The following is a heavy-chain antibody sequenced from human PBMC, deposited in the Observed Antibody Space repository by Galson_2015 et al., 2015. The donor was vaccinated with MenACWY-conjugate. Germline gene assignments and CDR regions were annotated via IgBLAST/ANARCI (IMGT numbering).Heavy chain of an antibody. CDR2: ISSSGGTM. D-gene: IGHD3-10*01. Sequence: SLRLSCATSGFTFTSYTMNWVRQAPGKGLEWVSYISSSGGTMYYADSVKGRFTISRDNAKNSLYLQMNSLRAEDTAVYYCARVGYGSGSYYPPTYYYYGMDVWGQGTTVTVSS. J-gene: IGHJ6*02. CDR1: GFTFTSYT. V-gene: IGHV3-48*04. CDR3: ARVGYGSGSYYPPTYYYYGMDV.